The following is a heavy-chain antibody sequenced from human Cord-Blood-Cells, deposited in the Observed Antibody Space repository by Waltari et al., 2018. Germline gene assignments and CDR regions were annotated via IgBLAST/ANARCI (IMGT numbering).Heavy chain of an antibody. V-gene: IGHV4-34*01. CDR3: ARARWGNFDY. D-gene: IGHD3-16*01. Sequence: VYGGSFSGYYWSWIRQPPGKGLEWIGEINHSGSTNYNPSLKSRVTISVDTSKNQFSLKLSSVTAADTAVYYCARARWGNFDYWGQGTLVTVSS. J-gene: IGHJ4*02. CDR2: INHSGST. CDR1: GGSFSGYY.